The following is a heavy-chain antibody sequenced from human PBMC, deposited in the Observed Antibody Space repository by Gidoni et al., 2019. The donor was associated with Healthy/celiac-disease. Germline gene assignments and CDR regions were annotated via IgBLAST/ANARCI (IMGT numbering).Heavy chain of an antibody. CDR1: GFTFSSYA. V-gene: IGHV3-23*01. J-gene: IGHJ5*02. Sequence: EVQLLESGGGLVQPGGSLRIPCAASGFTFSSYAMSWVRQAPGKGLGGVSAIGGSGGSTYYADSVKGLFTISRDNSKNTLYLQMNSLRAEDTAVYYCAKPQFDPWGQGTLVTVSS. CDR3: AKPQFDP. CDR2: IGGSGGST.